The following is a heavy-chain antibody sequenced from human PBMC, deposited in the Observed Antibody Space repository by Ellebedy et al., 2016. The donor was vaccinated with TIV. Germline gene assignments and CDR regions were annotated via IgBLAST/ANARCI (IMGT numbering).Heavy chain of an antibody. V-gene: IGHV1-46*01. CDR1: GYTFTSYY. Sequence: ASVKVSCXASGYTFTSYYMHWVRQAPGQGLEWMGIINPSGGSTSYAQKFQGRVTMTRDTSTSTVYMELSSLRSEDTAMYYCARTPTSYYFDYWGQGTLVTVSS. D-gene: IGHD2-15*01. CDR2: INPSGGST. J-gene: IGHJ4*02. CDR3: ARTPTSYYFDY.